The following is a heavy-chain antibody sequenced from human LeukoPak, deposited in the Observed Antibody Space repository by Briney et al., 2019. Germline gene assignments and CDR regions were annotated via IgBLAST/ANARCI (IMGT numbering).Heavy chain of an antibody. V-gene: IGHV3-30*02. CDR3: ARGRAFGVNMMDAFDI. D-gene: IGHD3-3*01. CDR2: IRYDGSNK. Sequence: GGSLRLSCAASGFTFSSYGMHWVRQAPGKGLEWVAFIRYDGSNKYYADSVKGRFTISRDNSKNTLYLQMNSLRAEDTAVYYCARGRAFGVNMMDAFDIWGQGTMVTVSS. J-gene: IGHJ3*02. CDR1: GFTFSSYG.